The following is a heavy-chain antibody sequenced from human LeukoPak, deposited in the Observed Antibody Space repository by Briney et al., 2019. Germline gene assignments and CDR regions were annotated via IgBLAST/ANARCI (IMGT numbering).Heavy chain of an antibody. CDR1: GFTFSSYS. J-gene: IGHJ4*02. Sequence: GGSLRLSCAASGFTFSSYSMNWVRQAPGKGLEWVSSISSSSSYIYYADSVKGRFTISRDNAKNSLYLQMNSLRAEDTAVYYCARALYCGGDCHAGLFVDYWGQGTLVTVSS. V-gene: IGHV3-21*01. CDR2: ISSSSSYI. D-gene: IGHD2-21*01. CDR3: ARALYCGGDCHAGLFVDY.